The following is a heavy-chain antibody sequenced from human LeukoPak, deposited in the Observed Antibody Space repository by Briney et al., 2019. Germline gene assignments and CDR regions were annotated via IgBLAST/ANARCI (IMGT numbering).Heavy chain of an antibody. CDR3: ARDQDYGFDY. J-gene: IGHJ4*02. Sequence: PGGSLRLSCAASGFTVSSNHMNWVRQAPGKGLEWVSYFSTRSSTISYADSVKGRFAISRDNAKNSLYLQMNSLRDGDTAVYYCARDQDYGFDYWGQGTLVTVSS. D-gene: IGHD4-17*01. CDR1: GFTVSSNH. V-gene: IGHV3-48*02. CDR2: FSTRSSTI.